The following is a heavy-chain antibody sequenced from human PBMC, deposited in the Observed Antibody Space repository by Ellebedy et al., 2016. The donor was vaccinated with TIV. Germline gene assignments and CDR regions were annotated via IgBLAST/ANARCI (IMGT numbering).Heavy chain of an antibody. CDR3: ARDPVGVGPAFDV. J-gene: IGHJ3*01. CDR2: ITESGGNT. CDR1: GFIFGDYY. V-gene: IGHV3-23*01. Sequence: GESLKISCAASGFIFGDYYMSWVRQAPGKGLEWVSSITESGGNTYYADSVKGRFTISRDNSKDTLYLQMNSLRAEDTAIYYCARDPVGVGPAFDVWGQGTMVTVSS. D-gene: IGHD4-23*01.